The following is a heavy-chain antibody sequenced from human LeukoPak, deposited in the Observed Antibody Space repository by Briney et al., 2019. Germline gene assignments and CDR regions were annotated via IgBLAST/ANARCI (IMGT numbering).Heavy chain of an antibody. Sequence: ASVKVSCKASGYTFTSYAMHWGRQAPRQRLEWMGWINAGNGNTKYSQKFQNRVTITRDTSASTAYMELSSLRSEDTAVYYCARGSPYYYDSSGYYYSWGQGTLVTVSS. D-gene: IGHD3-22*01. CDR3: ARGSPYYYDSSGYYYS. V-gene: IGHV1-3*01. CDR2: INAGNGNT. CDR1: GYTFTSYA. J-gene: IGHJ4*02.